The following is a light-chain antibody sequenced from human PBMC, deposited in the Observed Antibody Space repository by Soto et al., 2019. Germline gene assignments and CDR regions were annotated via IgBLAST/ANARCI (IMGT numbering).Light chain of an antibody. V-gene: IGKV1-5*03. J-gene: IGKJ2*01. CDR3: QQYNSPGYT. CDR1: QSISSW. CDR2: KAS. Sequence: DIPMTQSPSTLSASVGDRVTITCRASQSISSWLAWYQQKPGKAPKLLIYKASSLESGVPSRFSGSGSGTEFTLTISSLQPDDFATYYCQQYNSPGYTFGQGTKLEIK.